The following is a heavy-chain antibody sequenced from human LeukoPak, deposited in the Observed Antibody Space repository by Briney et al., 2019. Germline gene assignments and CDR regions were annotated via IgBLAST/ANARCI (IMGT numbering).Heavy chain of an antibody. CDR3: VRANNGQLAKQFDD. Sequence: ASVKLSCKSSGFTFSSYYMRWVRQAPGQGLEWMGYIGPHGSITNYPQYMKGRVTMTRDTSMSTAYMELPRLTSDDTAVYYCVRANNGQLAKQFDDWGQGTLVTVSS. CDR2: IGPHGSIT. D-gene: IGHD1-1*01. J-gene: IGHJ4*02. CDR1: GFTFSSYY. V-gene: IGHV1-2*02.